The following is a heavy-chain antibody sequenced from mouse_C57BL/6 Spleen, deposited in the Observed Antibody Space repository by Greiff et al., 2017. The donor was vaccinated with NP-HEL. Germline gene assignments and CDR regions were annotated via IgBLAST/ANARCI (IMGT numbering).Heavy chain of an antibody. CDR3: ARVTTVVAFDY. J-gene: IGHJ2*01. Sequence: EVQVVESGPGLVKPSQSLSLTCSVTGYSITSGYYWNWIRQFPGNILGWMGYISYDGSNNYNPALKNRITITRDTSKNQFFLKLNSVTSEDTATYYSARVTTVVAFDYWGQGTTLTVSS. CDR2: ISYDGSN. CDR1: GYSITSGYY. D-gene: IGHD1-1*01. V-gene: IGHV3-6*01.